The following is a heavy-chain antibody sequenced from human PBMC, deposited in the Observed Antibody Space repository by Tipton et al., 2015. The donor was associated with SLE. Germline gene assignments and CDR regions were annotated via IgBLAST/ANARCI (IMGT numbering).Heavy chain of an antibody. D-gene: IGHD3-3*01. CDR2: IRSKGNSYAT. CDR3: TRRYDFWSGYSGDYYYYGMDV. Sequence: SLRLSCAASGFTFSGSSMHWVRQASGKGLEWVGRIRSKGNSYATAYAASVKGRFTISRDDSKNTAYLQMNSLKSEDTAVYYCTRRYDFWSGYSGDYYYYGMDVWGQGTTVTVSS. V-gene: IGHV3-73*01. CDR1: GFTFSGSS. J-gene: IGHJ6*02.